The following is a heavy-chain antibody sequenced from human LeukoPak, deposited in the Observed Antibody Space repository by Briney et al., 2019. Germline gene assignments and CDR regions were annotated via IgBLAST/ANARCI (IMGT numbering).Heavy chain of an antibody. CDR3: VRDFRSADY. Sequence: GGSLRLSCAASGFTFSTYCMRWVRQAPGKGPMWVSRICPDGTVTNYADSVKARFIISRDNARNTVYLQMNSLRVEDTAVYYCVRDFRSADYWGQGTLVTVSS. CDR1: GFTFSTYC. V-gene: IGHV3-74*01. CDR2: ICPDGTVT. J-gene: IGHJ4*02.